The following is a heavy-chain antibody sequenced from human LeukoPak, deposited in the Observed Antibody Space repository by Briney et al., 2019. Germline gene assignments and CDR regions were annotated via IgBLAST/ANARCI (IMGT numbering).Heavy chain of an antibody. J-gene: IGHJ3*02. Sequence: ASVKVSCKVSGYTLTELSMHWVRQAPGKGLEWMGGFDPEDGETIYAQKFQGRVTMTEDTSTDTAYMELSSLRSEDTAVYYCARDRRVGALGADHHVDAFDIWGQGTMVTVSS. CDR3: ARDRRVGALGADHHVDAFDI. V-gene: IGHV1-24*01. CDR2: FDPEDGET. D-gene: IGHD1-26*01. CDR1: GYTLTELS.